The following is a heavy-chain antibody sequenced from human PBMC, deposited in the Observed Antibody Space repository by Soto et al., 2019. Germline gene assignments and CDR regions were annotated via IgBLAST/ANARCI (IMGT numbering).Heavy chain of an antibody. Sequence: QVQLVESGGGVVQPGRSLRLSCAASGFTFSTYGMHWVRQAPGKGLEWVAVISYDGGNKYYADSVKGRFTISRDNSKNTLYLQMNSLRAEDTAVYYCVGDLLPERDYWGQGTLVTVSS. V-gene: IGHV3-30*03. CDR1: GFTFSTYG. CDR3: VGDLLPERDY. J-gene: IGHJ4*02. D-gene: IGHD1-26*01. CDR2: ISYDGGNK.